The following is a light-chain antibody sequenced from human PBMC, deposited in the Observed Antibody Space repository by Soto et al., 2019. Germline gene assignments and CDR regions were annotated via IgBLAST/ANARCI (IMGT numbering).Light chain of an antibody. Sequence: DIQMTQSPSSLSASVGDRVTITCQASQDIRNYLNWYQQRPGKAPKLLIYDASNLQTGVPSRFSGGGSGTQFTFTISSLQPEDIATYYCQQYDKFPYSFGQGTKLDI. CDR3: QQYDKFPYS. J-gene: IGKJ2*01. CDR1: QDIRNY. CDR2: DAS. V-gene: IGKV1-33*01.